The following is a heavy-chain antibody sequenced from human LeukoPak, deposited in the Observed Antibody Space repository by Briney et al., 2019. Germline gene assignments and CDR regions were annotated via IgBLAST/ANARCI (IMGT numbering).Heavy chain of an antibody. J-gene: IGHJ5*02. CDR1: GYTFTGYY. CDR3: ARVGLTTVTLNWFDP. Sequence: ASVKVSCKASGYTFTGYYMHWVRQAPGQGLEWMGWINPNSGGTNYAQKFQGRVTMTRDTSISTAYMELSRLRPDDTAVYYCARVGLTTVTLNWFDPWGQGTLVTVSS. D-gene: IGHD4-17*01. V-gene: IGHV1-2*02. CDR2: INPNSGGT.